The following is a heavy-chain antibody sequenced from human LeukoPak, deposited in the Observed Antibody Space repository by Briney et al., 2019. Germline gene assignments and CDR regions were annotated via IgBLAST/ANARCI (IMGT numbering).Heavy chain of an antibody. CDR2: ISGDGGST. CDR1: GFPFHEYA. CDR3: AKDLASVYDAFNV. V-gene: IGHV3-43*02. Sequence: PGGSLRLSCAASGFPFHEYAMDWVRQAPGKGLQWVSLISGDGGSTYYADSVKGRFTISRDNSKNSLYLQMNSLRTEDTALYYCAKDLASVYDAFNVWGQGAMVTVSS. J-gene: IGHJ3*01.